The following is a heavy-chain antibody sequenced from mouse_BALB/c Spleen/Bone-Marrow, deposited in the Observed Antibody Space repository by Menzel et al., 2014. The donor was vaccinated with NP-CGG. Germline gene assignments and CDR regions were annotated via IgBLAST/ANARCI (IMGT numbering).Heavy chain of an antibody. D-gene: IGHD2-4*01. CDR1: GFNIKDTY. CDR2: IDPAKGNT. Sequence: VQLQQSGAELVKPGASVKLSCTTSGFNIKDTYIHWVKPRPEQGLEWIGRIDPAKGNTKFVPKFQGKATVTADTSSNTAYLHLSSLTSEDTAVYYCTRSGGNYDRAWFAYWGQGTLVTVSA. V-gene: IGHV14-3*02. CDR3: TRSGGNYDRAWFAY. J-gene: IGHJ3*01.